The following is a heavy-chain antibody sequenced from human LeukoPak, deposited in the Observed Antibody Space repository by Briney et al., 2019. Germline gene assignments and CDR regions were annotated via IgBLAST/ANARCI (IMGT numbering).Heavy chain of an antibody. CDR1: GFTFSSYS. D-gene: IGHD5-18*01. J-gene: IGHJ6*02. CDR3: ARDGYSYGYYGMDV. V-gene: IGHV3-21*01. CDR2: ISSSSSYI. Sequence: PGGALRLSCAASGFTFSSYSMNWVRPAPGKGLEWVSSISSSSSYIYYADSVKGRFTISRDNAKNSLYLQMNSLRAEDTAVYYCARDGYSYGYYGMDVWGQGTTVTVSS.